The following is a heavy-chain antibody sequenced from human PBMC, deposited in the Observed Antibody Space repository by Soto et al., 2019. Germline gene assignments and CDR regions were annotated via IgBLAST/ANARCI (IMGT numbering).Heavy chain of an antibody. V-gene: IGHV1-18*01. Sequence: GASVKVSCKASGYTFTSYGISWVRQAPGQGLEWMGWISAYNGNTNYAQKFQGRVTMTRDTSTSTVYMELSSLRSEDTAVYYCASRSIVVVTPDAFDIWGQGTMVTVSS. CDR2: ISAYNGNT. D-gene: IGHD3-22*01. CDR3: ASRSIVVVTPDAFDI. J-gene: IGHJ3*02. CDR1: GYTFTSYG.